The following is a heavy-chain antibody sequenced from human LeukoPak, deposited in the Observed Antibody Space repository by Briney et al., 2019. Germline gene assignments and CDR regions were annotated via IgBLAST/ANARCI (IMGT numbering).Heavy chain of an antibody. CDR1: GHSFSSYG. CDR3: ARYPLSYTGNWHYFFGY. J-gene: IGHJ4*02. Sequence: ASVKVSCKASGHSFSSYGITWVRQAPGQGLEWLGWISASNGNTNYAQKLQGRVTMTSDTSTSTAYMDLRSLTPDDTAFYYCARYPLSYTGNWHYFFGYWGQGTLLTVSS. V-gene: IGHV1-18*01. CDR2: ISASNGNT. D-gene: IGHD1-7*01.